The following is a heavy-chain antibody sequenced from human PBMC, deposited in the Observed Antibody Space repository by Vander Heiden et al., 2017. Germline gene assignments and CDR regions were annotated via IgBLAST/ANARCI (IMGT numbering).Heavy chain of an antibody. D-gene: IGHD3-22*01. CDR1: GFTVSSNY. V-gene: IGHV3-53*01. J-gene: IGHJ4*02. Sequence: EVQLVGSGGGLIQPGGSLRLSCAASGFTVSSNYMTWVRQAPGKGLEWVSVLYSSGTTYYADSMEGRFIISRDNSKNTLYLQMNSLRAEDTAVYYCAKTAGSDSSGYYYDFWGQGTLVTVSS. CDR3: AKTAGSDSSGYYYDF. CDR2: LYSSGTT.